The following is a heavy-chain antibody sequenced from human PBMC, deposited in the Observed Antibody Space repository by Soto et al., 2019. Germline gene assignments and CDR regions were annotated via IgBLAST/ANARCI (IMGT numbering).Heavy chain of an antibody. V-gene: IGHV3-23*01. Sequence: PGGSLRLSCAASGFTFSSYAMSWVRQAPGKGLESVSAISCSGGSTYYADCVKGRFTISRDNSKNMLYLLMKSLRAEDSAVYYFAKGYPQVVGASYYYYYLDGWGKGTRVTVCS. D-gene: IGHD3-22*01. CDR2: ISCSGGST. CDR3: AKGYPQVVGASYYYYYLDG. J-gene: IGHJ6*03. CDR1: GFTFSSYA.